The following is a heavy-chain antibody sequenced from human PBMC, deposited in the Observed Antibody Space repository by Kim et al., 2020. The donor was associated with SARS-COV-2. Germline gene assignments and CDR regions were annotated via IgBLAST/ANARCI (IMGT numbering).Heavy chain of an antibody. Sequence: ASVKVSCKASGYTFTSYGISWVRQAPGQGLEWMGWISAYNGNTNYAQKLQGRVTMTTDTSTSTAYMELRSLRSDDTAVYYCARLKYFDWLLTDYYGMDVWGQGTTVTVSS. V-gene: IGHV1-18*04. J-gene: IGHJ6*02. CDR1: GYTFTSYG. D-gene: IGHD3-9*01. CDR3: ARLKYFDWLLTDYYGMDV. CDR2: ISAYNGNT.